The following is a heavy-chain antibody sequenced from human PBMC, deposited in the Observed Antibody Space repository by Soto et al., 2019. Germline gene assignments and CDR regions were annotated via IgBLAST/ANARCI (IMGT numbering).Heavy chain of an antibody. V-gene: IGHV4-39*01. Sequence: QLQLQESGPGLVKPSETLSLTCTVSGGSISSSSYYWGWIRQPPGKGLEWIGSIYYSGSTYYNPSLKSRVTISVDTSKNQFSLKLSSVTAADTAVYYCARGGDSSSSGYWGQGTLVTVSS. CDR1: GGSISSSSYY. CDR2: IYYSGST. CDR3: ARGGDSSSSGY. D-gene: IGHD6-6*01. J-gene: IGHJ4*02.